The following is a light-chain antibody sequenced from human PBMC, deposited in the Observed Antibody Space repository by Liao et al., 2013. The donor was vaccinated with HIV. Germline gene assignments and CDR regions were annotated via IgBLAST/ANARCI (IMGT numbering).Light chain of an antibody. CDR3: QAWDSTTAV. CDR2: DDD. J-gene: IGLJ1*01. Sequence: SYELTQPPSVSVSPGQTASITCSGDKLGHKYASWYQQKPGQSPVLVIYDDDKRPSGIPERFSGSNSGNTATLTISGTQAMDEADFYCQAWDSTTAVFGSGTTVTVL. CDR1: KLGHKY. V-gene: IGLV3-1*01.